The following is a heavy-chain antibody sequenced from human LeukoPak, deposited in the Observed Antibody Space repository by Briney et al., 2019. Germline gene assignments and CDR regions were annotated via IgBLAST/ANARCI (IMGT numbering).Heavy chain of an antibody. Sequence: SETLSLTCTVSGGSISSYYWSWIRQPPGKVLEWIGYIYYSGSTNYNPSLKSRVTISVDTSKNQFSLKLSSVTAADTAVCYCARSITMVRGVPDAFDIWGQGTMVTVSS. D-gene: IGHD3-10*01. CDR1: GGSISSYY. CDR2: IYYSGST. CDR3: ARSITMVRGVPDAFDI. V-gene: IGHV4-59*01. J-gene: IGHJ3*02.